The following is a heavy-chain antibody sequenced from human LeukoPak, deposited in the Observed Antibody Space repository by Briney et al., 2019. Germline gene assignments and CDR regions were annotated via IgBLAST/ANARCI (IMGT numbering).Heavy chain of an antibody. Sequence: PGGSLRLSCAASGFTFSSYLMHWVRQAPGKGLEWVSRINGDGTTTNYADSVKGRFTISRDNAKNTLYLEMNSLRGEDTAVYYCSRRVDATRWFDPWGQGTLVTVSS. V-gene: IGHV3-74*01. CDR3: SRRVDATRWFDP. D-gene: IGHD2-15*01. CDR1: GFTFSSYL. CDR2: INGDGTTT. J-gene: IGHJ5*02.